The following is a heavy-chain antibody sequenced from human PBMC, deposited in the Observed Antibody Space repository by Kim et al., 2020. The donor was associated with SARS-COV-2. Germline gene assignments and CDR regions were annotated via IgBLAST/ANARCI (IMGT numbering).Heavy chain of an antibody. Sequence: GGSLRLSCAASGFTLSNYAMSWVRQAPGKGLEWVSVIYSDGGYGRTYYADSVKGRFSISRDNSENTLYLQMNSLRAEDTAVYYCAKDYDPVGDGHWGQGTLVRVSS. J-gene: IGHJ4*02. CDR3: AKDYDPVGDGH. CDR2: IYSDGGYGRT. V-gene: IGHV3-23*03. CDR1: GFTLSNYA. D-gene: IGHD3-10*01.